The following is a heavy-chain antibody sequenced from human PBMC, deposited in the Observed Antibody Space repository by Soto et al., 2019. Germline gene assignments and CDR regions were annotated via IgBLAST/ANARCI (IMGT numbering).Heavy chain of an antibody. D-gene: IGHD3-3*01. CDR3: ARARTVLRFLEWLPDYFDY. J-gene: IGHJ4*02. CDR2: TSSSSSYI. CDR1: GFTFSSYS. Sequence: PGGSLRLSCAASGFTFSSYSMNWVRQAPGKGLEWVSSTSSSSSYIYYADSVKGRFTISRDNAKNSLYLQMNSLRAEDTAVRYCARARTVLRFLEWLPDYFDYWGQGTLVTVSS. V-gene: IGHV3-21*01.